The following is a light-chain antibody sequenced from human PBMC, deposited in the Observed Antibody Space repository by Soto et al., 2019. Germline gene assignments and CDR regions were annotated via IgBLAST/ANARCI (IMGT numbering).Light chain of an antibody. V-gene: IGLV2-14*03. Sequence: QSALTQPASVSGSPGQSITISCTGTSSDVGGYNYVSWYQQHPGKAPKLMIYDVSNRPSGVSTRYSGSKSGNTASLTISGLQAEDEADYYGGSYASSSPPYVLGTGTKLTVL. J-gene: IGLJ1*01. CDR1: SSDVGGYNY. CDR3: GSYASSSPPYV. CDR2: DVS.